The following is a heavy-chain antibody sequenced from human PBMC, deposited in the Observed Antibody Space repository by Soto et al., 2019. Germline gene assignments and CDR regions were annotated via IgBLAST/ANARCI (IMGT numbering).Heavy chain of an antibody. CDR3: AHRPRGYAYYFDY. CDR2: IYWDEDK. Sequence: QITLKESGPTLVKPTQTLTLTCTFSGFSLSTRGVAVGWFRKPPGKALEWLALIYWDEDKWYSPSLKSRLTITGDTSKNHVVLTMTNMDPVDTATYYCAHRPRGYAYYFDYWGQGTLVTVSS. J-gene: IGHJ4*02. V-gene: IGHV2-5*02. CDR1: GFSLSTRGVA. D-gene: IGHD5-12*01.